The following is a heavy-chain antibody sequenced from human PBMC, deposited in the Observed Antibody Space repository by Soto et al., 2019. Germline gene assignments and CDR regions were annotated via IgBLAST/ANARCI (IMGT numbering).Heavy chain of an antibody. CDR1: GFPFSGYA. D-gene: IGHD5-12*01. V-gene: IGHV3-23*01. CDR3: AKDQAGGWISHGYDH. Sequence: VQLLQSGGDWVQPGGSLRLSCAASGFPFSGYAMSWVRQAPGEGLEWVSGISNTGGSTFYADSVKGRFTISRDNSENKLYLQMNSLKAEDKAVYFCAKDQAGGWISHGYDHWGQGSRVAVSA. J-gene: IGHJ5*02. CDR2: ISNTGGST.